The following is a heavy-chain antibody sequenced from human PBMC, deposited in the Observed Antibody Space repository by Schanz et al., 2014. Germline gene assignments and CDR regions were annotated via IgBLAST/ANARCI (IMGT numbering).Heavy chain of an antibody. D-gene: IGHD3-22*01. CDR3: ARLNYDSSGYPYYYGMDV. J-gene: IGHJ6*02. V-gene: IGHV4-59*08. Sequence: QLQLQESGPGLAKPSETLSLTCSVSGGSIRNYYWNWIRQPPGKGVEWIGYIHYSGSTNYNPSLESRVAMSEDTSKNQFSLKLSSVTAADTAVYYCARLNYDSSGYPYYYGMDVWGQGTTVTVSS. CDR2: IHYSGST. CDR1: GGSIRNYY.